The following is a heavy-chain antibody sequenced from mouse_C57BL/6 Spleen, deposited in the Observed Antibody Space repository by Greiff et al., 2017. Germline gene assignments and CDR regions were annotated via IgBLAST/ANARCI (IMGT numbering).Heavy chain of an antibody. CDR2: IDPSDSYT. Sequence: QVQLKQPGAELVRPGTSVKLSCKASGYTFTSYWMPWVKQRPGQGLEWIGVIDPSDSYTNYNQKFKGKATLTVDTSSSTAYMQLSSLTSEDSAVYYCANSNYVEYAMDYWGQGTSVTVSS. CDR1: GYTFTSYW. J-gene: IGHJ4*01. V-gene: IGHV1-59*01. CDR3: ANSNYVEYAMDY. D-gene: IGHD2-5*01.